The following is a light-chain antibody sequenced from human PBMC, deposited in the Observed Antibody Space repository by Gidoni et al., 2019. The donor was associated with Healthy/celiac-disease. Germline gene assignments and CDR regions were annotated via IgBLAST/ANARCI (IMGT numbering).Light chain of an antibody. V-gene: IGKV3-20*01. J-gene: IGKJ2*01. CDR3: QQYGSSPPYT. CDR2: GAS. Sequence: VFTPSPGTLSLSPGERATLSCRASQSVSSSYLAWYQQKPGQAPRLLIYGASSRATGIPDRFSGSGSGTDFTLTISRLEPEDFAVYYCQQYGSSPPYTFGQGTKLEIK. CDR1: QSVSSSY.